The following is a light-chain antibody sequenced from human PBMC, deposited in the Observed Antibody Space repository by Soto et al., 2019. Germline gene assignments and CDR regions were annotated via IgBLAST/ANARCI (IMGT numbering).Light chain of an antibody. V-gene: IGKV1-5*03. Sequence: DIQMTQSPSTLSGSVGDRVTITCRASQTISSWLAWYQQKPGKAPKLLIYKASTLKSGVPSRFSGSGSGTEFTLTISSLQPEDVGTYYCHHYYRYSEAFGQGAKVDIK. CDR3: HHYYRYSEA. CDR2: KAS. J-gene: IGKJ1*01. CDR1: QTISSW.